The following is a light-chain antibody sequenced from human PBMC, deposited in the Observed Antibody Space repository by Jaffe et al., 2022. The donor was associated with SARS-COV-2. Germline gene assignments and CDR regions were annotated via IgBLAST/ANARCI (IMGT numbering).Light chain of an antibody. V-gene: IGKV1-6*01. J-gene: IGKJ1*01. CDR2: DAS. Sequence: AIQMTQSPSSLSASVGDRVTITCRASQGIRNDLGWYQQKPGKAPKIVIYDASSLQSGVPSRFSGSGFGTDFTLTISSLQPEDFATYYCLQDYNYPPTFGQGTKVEMK. CDR3: LQDYNYPPT. CDR1: QGIRND.